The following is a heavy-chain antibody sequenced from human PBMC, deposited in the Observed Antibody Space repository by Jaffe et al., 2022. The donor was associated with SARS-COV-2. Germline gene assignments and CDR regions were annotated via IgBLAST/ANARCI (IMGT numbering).Heavy chain of an antibody. CDR1: GGSISSSSYY. J-gene: IGHJ4*02. CDR3: ASGGDYYDSMYYFDY. CDR2: IYYSGST. V-gene: IGHV4-39*01. Sequence: QLQLQESGPGLVKPSETLSLTCTVSGGSISSSSYYWGWIRQPPGKGLEWIGSIYYSGSTYYNPSLKSRVTISVDTSKNQFSLKLSSVTAADTAVYYCASGGDYYDSMYYFDYWGQGTLVTVSS. D-gene: IGHD3-22*01.